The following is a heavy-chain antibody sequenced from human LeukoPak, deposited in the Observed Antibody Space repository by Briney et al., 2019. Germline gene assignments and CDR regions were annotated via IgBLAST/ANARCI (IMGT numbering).Heavy chain of an antibody. Sequence: GGSLRLSCAASGFTFSSYAMSWVRQAPGKGLEWVSSISSSSRYIHYADSVKGRFTISRDSAKNSLYLQMNSLRADDTVVYYCARGFTGFDYSEYYWGQGTLVTVSS. D-gene: IGHD5-12*01. V-gene: IGHV3-21*01. J-gene: IGHJ4*02. CDR1: GFTFSSYA. CDR2: ISSSSRYI. CDR3: ARGFTGFDYSEYY.